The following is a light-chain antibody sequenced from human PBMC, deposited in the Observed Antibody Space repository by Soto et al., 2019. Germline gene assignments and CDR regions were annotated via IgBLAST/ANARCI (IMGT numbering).Light chain of an antibody. J-gene: IGLJ1*01. V-gene: IGLV2-11*01. Sequence: QSVLTQPRSVSGSPGQSVAISFTGTGSDIGGYNYVSWYQQHPGKAPKVMISDVAKRPSGVPDRFSGAKSGNTASLTISDLHTEDEADYYCCSNAGRPDVFGTGTKVTVL. CDR1: GSDIGGYNY. CDR2: DVA. CDR3: CSNAGRPDV.